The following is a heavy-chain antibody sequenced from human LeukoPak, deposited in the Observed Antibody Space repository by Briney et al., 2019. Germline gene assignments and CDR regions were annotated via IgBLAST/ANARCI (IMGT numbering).Heavy chain of an antibody. CDR3: ARGGVGWPHYYYYMDV. CDR1: GGSISSYY. CDR2: IYYSGST. D-gene: IGHD1-26*01. V-gene: IGHV4-59*01. J-gene: IGHJ6*03. Sequence: SETLSLTCTVSGGSISSYYWSWIRQPPGKGLEWIGYIYYSGSTNYNPSLKSRVTISVDTSKNQFSLKLSSVTAADTAVYYCARGGVGWPHYYYYMDVWGKGTTVTISS.